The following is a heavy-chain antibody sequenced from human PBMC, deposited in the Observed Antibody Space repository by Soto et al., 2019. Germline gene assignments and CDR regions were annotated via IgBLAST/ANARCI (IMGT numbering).Heavy chain of an antibody. J-gene: IGHJ3*02. V-gene: IGHV4-59*10. CDR1: GGSIGTSY. Sequence: QVQLQQWGAGLLKPSETLSLTCTVSGGSIGTSYWNWIRQTAGKRLEWLGRIYITGSTNLNPSLRSRVAMSVDTSKNQFSLKLSSVTAADTAVYYCARGGRDGFDIWGQGAMVTVSS. CDR3: ARGGRDGFDI. CDR2: IYITGST.